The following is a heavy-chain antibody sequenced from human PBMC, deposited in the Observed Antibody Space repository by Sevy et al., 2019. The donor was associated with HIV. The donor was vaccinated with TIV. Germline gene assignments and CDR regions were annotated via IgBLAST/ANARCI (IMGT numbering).Heavy chain of an antibody. CDR3: ASRHYYDSRDAFDI. CDR2: IYSGGST. V-gene: IGHV3-66*01. Sequence: GGSLRLSCAASGFTVSSNYMSWVRQAPGKGLEWVSVIYSGGSTYYADSGKGRFTISRDNSKNTLYLQMNSLRAEDTAVYYCASRHYYDSRDAFDIWGQGTMVTVSS. D-gene: IGHD3-22*01. CDR1: GFTVSSNY. J-gene: IGHJ3*02.